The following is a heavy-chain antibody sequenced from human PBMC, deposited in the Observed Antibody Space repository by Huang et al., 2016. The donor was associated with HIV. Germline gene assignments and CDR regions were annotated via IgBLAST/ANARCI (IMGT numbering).Heavy chain of an antibody. CDR3: ARLDTARNYYYYGLDV. CDR2: ILPDGSDT. J-gene: IGHJ6*02. CDR1: GYGFATYW. Sequence: EGQLVQSGAEVKMPGESLKISCKGSGYGFATYWIGWVGQMPGKGLEWMEVILPDGSDTRYSPSFQGQVTISADKSISTAYLQWSSLKASDTAMYYCARLDTARNYYYYGLDVWGQGTTVTVSS. D-gene: IGHD5-18*01. V-gene: IGHV5-51*01.